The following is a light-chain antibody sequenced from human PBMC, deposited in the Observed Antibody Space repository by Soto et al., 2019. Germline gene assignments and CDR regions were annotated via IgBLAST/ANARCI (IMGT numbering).Light chain of an antibody. J-gene: IGKJ1*01. CDR2: DAS. Sequence: DIVLTPSPGPLSLSPVARATLSCRASQSVDRNYLAWYQQKPGQAPRLLIYDASTRATGIPARFSGSGSGTDFTLTITSLEPEDFAVYYCQQRSNWPPTFGQGTKVDI. CDR1: QSVDRNY. V-gene: IGKV3-11*01. CDR3: QQRSNWPPT.